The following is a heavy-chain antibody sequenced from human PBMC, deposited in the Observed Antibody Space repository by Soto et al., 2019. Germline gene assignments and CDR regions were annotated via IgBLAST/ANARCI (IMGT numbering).Heavy chain of an antibody. CDR2: INHSGST. V-gene: IGHV4-34*01. D-gene: IGHD4-17*01. Sequence: SETLSLTCAVYGGSFSGYYRSWIRQPPGKGLEWIGEINHSGSTNYNPSLKSRVTISVDTSKNQFSLKLSSVTAADTAVYYCARFFYGDSPYYMDVWGKGTTVTVSS. CDR3: ARFFYGDSPYYMDV. CDR1: GGSFSGYY. J-gene: IGHJ6*03.